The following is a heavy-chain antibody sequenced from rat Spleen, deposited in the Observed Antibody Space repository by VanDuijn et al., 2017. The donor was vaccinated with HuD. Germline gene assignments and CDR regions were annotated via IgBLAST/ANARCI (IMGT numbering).Heavy chain of an antibody. J-gene: IGHJ2*01. D-gene: IGHD1-7*01. CDR1: GFTFNNYW. Sequence: EVQLVETGGGLVQPGRSLKLSCVASGFTFNNYWMYWVRQAPGKGLEWVSSISSDGVNTYYPDSVKGRFTISRDNAENIVYLQMNSLKCEDTASYYCAVAGYGYWGQGVMVTVSS. CDR3: AVAGYGY. CDR2: ISSDGVNT. V-gene: IGHV5-58*01.